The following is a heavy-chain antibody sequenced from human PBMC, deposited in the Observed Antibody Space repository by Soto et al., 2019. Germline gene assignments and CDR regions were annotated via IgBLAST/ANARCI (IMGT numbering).Heavy chain of an antibody. V-gene: IGHV3-48*02. CDR2: ISSGSTTI. CDR1: GFSFSTST. CDR3: ARVRRNDASDYYGMDV. J-gene: IGHJ6*02. D-gene: IGHD1-1*01. Sequence: GGSLRLSCAASGFSFSTSTMNWVRQAPGKGLEWVSYISSGSTTIYYADSVKGRFTISRDNGKNSLYLQMNSLRDEDTAVYYCARVRRNDASDYYGMDVWGQGTTVTV.